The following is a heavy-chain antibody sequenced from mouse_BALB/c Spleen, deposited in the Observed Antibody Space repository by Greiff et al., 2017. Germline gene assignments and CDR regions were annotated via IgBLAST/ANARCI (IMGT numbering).Heavy chain of an antibody. CDR1: GFNIKDTY. J-gene: IGHJ4*01. D-gene: IGHD3-2*01. V-gene: IGHV14-3*02. Sequence: EVQLQQSGAELVKPGASVKLSCTASGFNIKDTYMHWVKQRPEQGLEWIGRIDPANGNTKYDPKFQGKATITADTSSNTAYLQLSSLTSEDTAVYYCARGTARATGAMDYWGQGTSVTVSS. CDR2: IDPANGNT. CDR3: ARGTARATGAMDY.